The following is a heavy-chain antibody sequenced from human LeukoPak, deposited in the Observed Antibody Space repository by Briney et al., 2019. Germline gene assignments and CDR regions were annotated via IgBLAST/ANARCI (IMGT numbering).Heavy chain of an antibody. V-gene: IGHV3-7*01. D-gene: IGHD2-21*01. J-gene: IGHJ4*02. CDR2: IKQDGSEK. CDR3: ARDGLPEVVIAKRYYFDY. CDR1: GFTFSSYW. Sequence: GGSLRLSCAASGFTFSSYWMSWVRQAPGKGLEWVANIKQDGSEKYYVDSVKGRLTISRDNAKNSLYLQMNSPRAEDTAVYYCARDGLPEVVIAKRYYFDYWGQGTLVTVSS.